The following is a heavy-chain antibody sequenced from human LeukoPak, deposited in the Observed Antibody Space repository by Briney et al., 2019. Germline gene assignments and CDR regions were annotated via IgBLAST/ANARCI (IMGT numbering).Heavy chain of an antibody. CDR2: IYYSGNT. V-gene: IGHV4-61*01. J-gene: IGHJ6*02. Sequence: PSETLSLTCTVSGGSVSSGSYYWSWIRQPPGKGLEWIGYIYYSGNTNYNPSLKSRVTISVDTSKNQFSLKLSSVTAADTAVYYCARWSITMVRGVISHYYYYGMDVWGQGTTVTVSS. CDR3: ARWSITMVRGVISHYYYYGMDV. CDR1: GGSVSSGSYY. D-gene: IGHD3-10*01.